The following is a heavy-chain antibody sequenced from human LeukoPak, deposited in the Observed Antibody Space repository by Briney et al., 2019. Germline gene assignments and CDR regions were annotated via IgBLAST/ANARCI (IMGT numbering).Heavy chain of an antibody. Sequence: ASVKVSCKASGYIFTTYFIHWVRQAPGQGLEWMGWISAYNGNTNYAQNFQGRVTMTTDTSTSTAYMELRGLRSDDTAVYYCARAGAYIYGFDYWGQGTLVTVSS. J-gene: IGHJ4*02. D-gene: IGHD5-18*01. CDR2: ISAYNGNT. CDR1: GYIFTTYF. CDR3: ARAGAYIYGFDY. V-gene: IGHV1-18*04.